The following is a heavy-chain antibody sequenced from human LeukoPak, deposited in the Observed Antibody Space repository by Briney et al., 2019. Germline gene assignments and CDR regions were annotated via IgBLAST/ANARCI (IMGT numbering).Heavy chain of an antibody. Sequence: SETLSLTCTVSGGSITSVGYYWTWLRQPAGKGLEWIGRIYPSGNTMYNPSLTSRVTISVETSKNQFSLKLSSVTAPDTAVYYCARVFGGSDFNYYYYYMDVWGKGTTVTISS. J-gene: IGHJ6*03. CDR3: ARVFGGSDFNYYYYYMDV. V-gene: IGHV4-61*02. D-gene: IGHD5-12*01. CDR2: IYPSGNT. CDR1: GGSITSVGYY.